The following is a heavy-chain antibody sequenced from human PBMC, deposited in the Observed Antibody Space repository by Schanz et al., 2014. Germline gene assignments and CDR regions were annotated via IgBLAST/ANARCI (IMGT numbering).Heavy chain of an antibody. CDR2: IYSSGIA. D-gene: IGHD2-21*01. Sequence: QVQLQESGPGLVKPSETLSLMCTVSGGSMDTHYWGWIRQPPGKGLEWIAFIYSSGIANYNPSLGSRVTISVDTSKNQFSRRLPSVPAADTATYYCARRVVPATMGLYFDLWGQGTLVTVSS. CDR3: ARRVVPATMGLYFDL. J-gene: IGHJ4*02. V-gene: IGHV4-59*08. CDR1: GGSMDTHY.